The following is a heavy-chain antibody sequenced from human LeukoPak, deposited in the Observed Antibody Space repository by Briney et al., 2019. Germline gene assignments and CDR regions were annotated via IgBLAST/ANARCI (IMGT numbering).Heavy chain of an antibody. D-gene: IGHD6-6*01. CDR3: VKGLDYSSSQMDS. Sequence: GGSLRLSCSASGFTFKSYAMHWVRQALGKGLEDVSSINTNGANTYYADSVKGRFTISRDNSRNTVYVQMNSLTPEDTAVYYCVKGLDYSSSQMDSWGQGTLVTVSS. V-gene: IGHV3-64*05. J-gene: IGHJ4*02. CDR1: GFTFKSYA. CDR2: INTNGANT.